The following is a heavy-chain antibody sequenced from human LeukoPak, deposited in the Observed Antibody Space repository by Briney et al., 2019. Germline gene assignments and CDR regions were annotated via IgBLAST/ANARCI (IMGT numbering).Heavy chain of an antibody. D-gene: IGHD5-18*01. CDR3: ARGLVDTDFDY. Sequence: ASVKVSCKASGGTFSSYAISWVRQAPGQGLEWMGRIIPILGIANYAQKFQGRVTITADKSTSTAYMELSSLRSEGTAVYYCARGLVDTDFDYWGQGTLVTVSS. CDR2: IIPILGIA. J-gene: IGHJ4*02. V-gene: IGHV1-69*04. CDR1: GGTFSSYA.